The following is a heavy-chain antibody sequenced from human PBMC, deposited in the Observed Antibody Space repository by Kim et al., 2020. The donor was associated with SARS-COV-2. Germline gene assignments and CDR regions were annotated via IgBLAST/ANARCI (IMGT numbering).Heavy chain of an antibody. CDR1: GFTFSSYA. V-gene: IGHV3-23*01. CDR3: AKDGAITIFGVVIENAYDNGMDV. CDR2: ISGSGGST. Sequence: GGSLRLSCAASGFTFSSYAMSWVRQAPGKGLEWVSAISGSGGSTYYADSVKGRFTISRDNSKNTLYLQMNSLRAEDTAVYYCAKDGAITIFGVVIENAYDNGMDVWGQGTTVTVSS. J-gene: IGHJ6*02. D-gene: IGHD3-3*01.